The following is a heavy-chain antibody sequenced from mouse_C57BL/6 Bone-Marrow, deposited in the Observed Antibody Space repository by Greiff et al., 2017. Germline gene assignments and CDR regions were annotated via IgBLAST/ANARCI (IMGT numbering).Heavy chain of an antibody. CDR1: EYEFPSHD. D-gene: IGHD2-4*01. CDR3: ASYYDYDHYAMDY. V-gene: IGHV5-2*01. Sequence: EVKVVESGGGLVQPGESLKLSCESNEYEFPSHDMSWVRKTPEKRLELVAAINSDGGSTYYPDTMERRFIISRDNTKNTLYLQMSSLRSEDTALYYCASYYDYDHYAMDYWGQGTSVTVSS. CDR2: INSDGGST. J-gene: IGHJ4*01.